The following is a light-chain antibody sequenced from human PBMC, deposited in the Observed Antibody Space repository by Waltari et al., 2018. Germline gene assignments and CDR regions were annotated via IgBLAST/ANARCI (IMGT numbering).Light chain of an antibody. V-gene: IGLV3-1*01. CDR3: QVWDSNYNSVV. CDR2: QDA. CDR1: NVGHKD. Sequence: SYELTQPPPVSVCPGQTASITCSGGNVGHKDVCWYQQRPGQSPVQVIYQDAKRTSGTPERFTGSNSVNTATLTISGTHAMDEAEYYGQVWDSNYNSVVFGGGTKLTVL. J-gene: IGLJ2*01.